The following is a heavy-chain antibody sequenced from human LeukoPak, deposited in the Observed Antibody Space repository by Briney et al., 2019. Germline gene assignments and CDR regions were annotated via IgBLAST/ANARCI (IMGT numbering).Heavy chain of an antibody. CDR1: GFTFTSSA. CDR3: AVTYYYDSSGYRTQFDY. CDR2: IVVGSGNT. D-gene: IGHD3-22*01. J-gene: IGHJ4*02. V-gene: IGHV1-58*02. Sequence: SVEVSCKASGFTFTSSAMQWVRQARGQRLEWIGWIVVGSGNTNYAQKFQERVTITRDMSTSTAYMELSSLRSEDTAVYYCAVTYYYDSSGYRTQFDYWGQRTLVTVSS.